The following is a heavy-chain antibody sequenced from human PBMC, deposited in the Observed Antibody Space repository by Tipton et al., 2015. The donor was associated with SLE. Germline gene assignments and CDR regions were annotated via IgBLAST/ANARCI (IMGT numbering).Heavy chain of an antibody. D-gene: IGHD4-17*01. V-gene: IGHV1-46*01. Sequence: QVQLVQSGAEVKEPGASVKVSCTASGYTFTNYKIHWFRQAPGQGLEWMGMFSDEKFQGRLTMTWDTSSSTAYMELSSLRSEDTAVFYCARELTTMTTGWFDLWGQGTLVTVSS. J-gene: IGHJ5*02. CDR2: FSD. CDR3: ARELTTMTTGWFDL. CDR1: GYTFTNYK.